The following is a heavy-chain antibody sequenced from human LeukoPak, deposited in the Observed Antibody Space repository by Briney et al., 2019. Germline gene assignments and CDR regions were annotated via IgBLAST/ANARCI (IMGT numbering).Heavy chain of an antibody. CDR1: GGSISSGSYY. CDR2: IYTSGST. J-gene: IGHJ2*01. V-gene: IGHV4-61*02. D-gene: IGHD6-19*01. Sequence: SETLSLTCTVSGGSISSGSYYWTWIRQPAGKGLEWIGRIYTSGSTNYNPSLKSRVTISVDTSKNQFSLKLSSVTAADTAVYYCASATKYSSGWYWYFDLWGRGTLVTVSS. CDR3: ASATKYSSGWYWYFDL.